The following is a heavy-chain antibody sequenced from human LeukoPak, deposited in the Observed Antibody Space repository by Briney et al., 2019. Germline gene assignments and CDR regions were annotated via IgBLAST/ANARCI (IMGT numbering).Heavy chain of an antibody. Sequence: KTGGSLRLSCAASGFTFSNAWMSWVRQAPGKGLEGVGRIKSKTDGGTTDYAARAKGRLTISRDDSNNTLYLQMNSMNTEDTAVYYCTTYLGFTVIAARFDYWGQGTLVTVSS. D-gene: IGHD6-6*01. CDR3: TTYLGFTVIAARFDY. J-gene: IGHJ4*02. CDR2: IKSKTDGGTT. V-gene: IGHV3-15*01. CDR1: GFTFSNAW.